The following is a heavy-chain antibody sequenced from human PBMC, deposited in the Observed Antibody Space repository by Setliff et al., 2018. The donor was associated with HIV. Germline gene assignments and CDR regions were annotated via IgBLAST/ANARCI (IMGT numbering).Heavy chain of an antibody. CDR2: ISNSSRYY. V-gene: IGHV3-21*01. CDR3: AREVLRGGDDAFGL. D-gene: IGHD3-10*01. Sequence: GGSLRLSCSASGFLFNRYSLNWVRQVPGRGPEWVASISNSSRYYWVKARYGDSVRGRFTISGDYAKNSVYLQMNSLRVEDSAVYYCAREVLRGGDDAFGLWDRGTVVTVSS. CDR1: GFLFNRYS. J-gene: IGHJ3*01.